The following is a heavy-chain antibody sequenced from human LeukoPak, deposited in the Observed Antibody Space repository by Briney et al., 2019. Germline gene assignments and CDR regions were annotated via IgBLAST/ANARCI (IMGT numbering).Heavy chain of an antibody. V-gene: IGHV1-2*02. CDR3: ARYFYDSSGSSSDAFDI. CDR1: GYTFTGYY. D-gene: IGHD3-22*01. J-gene: IGHJ3*02. CDR2: INPNSGGT. Sequence: GASVKVSCKASGYTFTGYYMHWVRQAPGQGLEWMGWINPNSGGTNYAQKFQGRVTMTRDTSISTAYMELSRLRSDDTAVYYCARYFYDSSGSSSDAFDIWGQGTTVTVSS.